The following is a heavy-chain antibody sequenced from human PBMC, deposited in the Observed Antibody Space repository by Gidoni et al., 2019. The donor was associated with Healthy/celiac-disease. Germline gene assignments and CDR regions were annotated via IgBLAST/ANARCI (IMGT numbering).Heavy chain of an antibody. CDR2: IRSKANSYAT. Sequence: EVQLVESGGGLVQPGGSLKLSCAASGFPFSGSAMHWVRQASGKGLEWVGRIRSKANSYATAYAASVKGRFTISRDDSKNTAYLQMNSLKTEDTAVYYCTRHGSRDYWGQGTLVTVSS. CDR1: GFPFSGSA. CDR3: TRHGSRDY. D-gene: IGHD2-2*03. V-gene: IGHV3-73*01. J-gene: IGHJ4*02.